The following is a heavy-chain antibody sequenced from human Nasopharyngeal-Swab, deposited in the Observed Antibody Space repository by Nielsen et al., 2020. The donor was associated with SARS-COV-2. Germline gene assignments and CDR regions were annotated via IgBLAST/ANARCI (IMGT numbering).Heavy chain of an antibody. Sequence: KVSCKGSGYSFTTYWIGWVRQMPGKGLEWMGIIYPGDSNTRYSPSFQGQVTNSVDKYSSTAYLQWSSLKASDTAIYYCARPMRPMGHYYFGMDVWGQGTTVTVSS. D-gene: IGHD1-26*01. CDR2: IYPGDSNT. CDR1: GYSFTTYW. J-gene: IGHJ6*02. V-gene: IGHV5-51*01. CDR3: ARPMRPMGHYYFGMDV.